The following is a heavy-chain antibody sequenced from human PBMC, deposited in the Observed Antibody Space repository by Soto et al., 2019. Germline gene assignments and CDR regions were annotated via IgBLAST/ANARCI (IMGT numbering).Heavy chain of an antibody. J-gene: IGHJ3*01. V-gene: IGHV2-70*01. CDR1: GFSLSTSGMC. D-gene: IGHD3-22*01. Sequence: SGPTLVDPTQTLTLTCTFSGFSLSTSGMCVSWIRQPPGKALEWLALIDWDDDKYYSTSLKSRLTISKQTSKNQLVLTMTNMDPVDTATYYCARTSMEYSSGYSPWAFDFWGQGTMVTVSS. CDR3: ARTSMEYSSGYSPWAFDF. CDR2: IDWDDDK.